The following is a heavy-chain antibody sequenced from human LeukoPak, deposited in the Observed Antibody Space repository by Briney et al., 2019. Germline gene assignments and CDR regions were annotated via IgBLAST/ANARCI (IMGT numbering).Heavy chain of an antibody. CDR2: IRSKAYGGTT. Sequence: GGSLRLSCTASGFTFGDYAMSWVRQAPGKGLEWVGFIRSKAYGGTTEYAASVKGRFTISRDDSKSAAYLQMNSLKTEDTAVYYCTSCRVYYFDYWGQGTLVTVSS. CDR1: GFTFGDYA. CDR3: TSCRVYYFDY. J-gene: IGHJ4*02. V-gene: IGHV3-49*04.